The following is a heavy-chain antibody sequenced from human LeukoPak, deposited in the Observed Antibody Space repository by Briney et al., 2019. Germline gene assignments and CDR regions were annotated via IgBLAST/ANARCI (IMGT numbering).Heavy chain of an antibody. Sequence: RASVKVSCKASGYTFTRYGLSWVRQAPGQGLEWMGWISTYNGDTNYAQNLQGRVTLTTDTSTSTAYMELRSLRSDDTAVYYCARDESSDYWGQGTLVTVSS. CDR3: ARDESSDY. J-gene: IGHJ4*02. CDR2: ISTYNGDT. CDR1: GYTFTRYG. V-gene: IGHV1-18*01.